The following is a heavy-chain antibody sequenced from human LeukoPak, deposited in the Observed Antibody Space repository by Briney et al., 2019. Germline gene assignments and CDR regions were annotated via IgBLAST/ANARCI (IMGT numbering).Heavy chain of an antibody. D-gene: IGHD1-26*01. CDR2: ISSSSSTI. Sequence: GGSLRLSCAASGFTFSSYGMTWVRQAPGGGVGWVSYISSSSSTIYYADSVKGRFTISRDNAKKSLYLQLNSLRAEDTAVYYCARSLVVGANPYHWGHGTLVTVSS. J-gene: IGHJ5*02. CDR1: GFTFSSYG. CDR3: ARSLVVGANPYH. V-gene: IGHV3-48*01.